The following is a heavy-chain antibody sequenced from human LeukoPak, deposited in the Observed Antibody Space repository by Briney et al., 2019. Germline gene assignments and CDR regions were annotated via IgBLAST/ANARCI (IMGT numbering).Heavy chain of an antibody. J-gene: IGHJ3*02. D-gene: IGHD6-19*01. V-gene: IGHV3-74*01. Sequence: GGSLRLSCAASGFTFSTYWMHWVRQGPGKGLVWVSRINSDGSRTTYANSVKGRFTISRDNAKNTLYLQMNSLITEDTAVYYCARPETQYSSGLDGFDIWGQGTMDTVSS. CDR2: INSDGSRT. CDR3: ARPETQYSSGLDGFDI. CDR1: GFTFSTYW.